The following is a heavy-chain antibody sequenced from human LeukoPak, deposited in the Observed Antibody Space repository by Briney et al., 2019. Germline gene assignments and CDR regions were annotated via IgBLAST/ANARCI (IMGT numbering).Heavy chain of an antibody. CDR2: INHSGST. J-gene: IGHJ4*02. D-gene: IGHD4-17*01. CDR3: ASTALYGDYAYGD. Sequence: SETLSLTCAVYGGSFSGYYWSWIRQPPGKGLEWIGEINHSGSTNYSPSLKSRVTISVDTSKNQFSLKLSSVTAADTAVYYCASTALYGDYAYGDWGQGTLVTVSS. V-gene: IGHV4-34*01. CDR1: GGSFSGYY.